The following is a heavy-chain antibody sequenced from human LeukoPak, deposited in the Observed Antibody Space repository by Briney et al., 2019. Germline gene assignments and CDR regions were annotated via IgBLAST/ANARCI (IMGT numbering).Heavy chain of an antibody. CDR3: ARGRLVVTALDY. J-gene: IGHJ4*02. CDR2: ITTNGGRT. V-gene: IGHV3-64*01. Sequence: GGSLRLSCAASGFTFSSYTMHWVRQAPGRGLEYVSAITTNGGRTYYANSFKGRFTISRDNSKSTLYLQMGSLRTEDMAVYYCARGRLVVTALDYWGQGTLVTVSS. CDR1: GFTFSSYT. D-gene: IGHD2-21*02.